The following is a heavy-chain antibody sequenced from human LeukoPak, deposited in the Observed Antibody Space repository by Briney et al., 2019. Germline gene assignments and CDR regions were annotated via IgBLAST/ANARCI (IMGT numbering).Heavy chain of an antibody. CDR2: INTDGSSP. D-gene: IGHD1-1*01. Sequence: GGSLRLSCAASGFTFSAYWMHWVRQAPGKGLVWVSRINTDGSSPTYAASVKGRFTISRDNAKNTLYLQMNSLTAEDTAVYYRVTQGNWTWGQGTLVTVSS. J-gene: IGHJ4*02. CDR3: VTQGNWT. V-gene: IGHV3-74*01. CDR1: GFTFSAYW.